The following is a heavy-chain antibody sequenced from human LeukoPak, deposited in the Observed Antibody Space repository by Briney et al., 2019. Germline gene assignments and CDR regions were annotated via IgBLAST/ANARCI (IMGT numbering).Heavy chain of an antibody. Sequence: GGSLRLSCAASGFTFSNAWMSWVRQAPGKGLEWVGRIKSKTDGGTADYAAPVKGRFTISRDDSKNTLYLQMNSLKTEDTAVYYCTTGGYEAPLFDYWGQGTLVTVSS. CDR3: TTGGYEAPLFDY. J-gene: IGHJ4*02. CDR2: IKSKTDGGTA. D-gene: IGHD5-12*01. CDR1: GFTFSNAW. V-gene: IGHV3-15*01.